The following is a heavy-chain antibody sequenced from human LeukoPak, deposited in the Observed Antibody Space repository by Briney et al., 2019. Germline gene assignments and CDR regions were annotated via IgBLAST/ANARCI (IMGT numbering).Heavy chain of an antibody. CDR3: ARDNDSRDPPHFDY. CDR1: GYTFTSYA. V-gene: IGHV7-4-1*02. J-gene: IGHJ4*02. Sequence: ASVKVSCKASGYTFTSYAMNWVRQAPGQGLEWMGWINTNTGNPTYAQDFTGRFVFSLDTSVSTAYLQISSLKAEDTAVYYCARDNDSRDPPHFDYWDQGTLVTVSS. D-gene: IGHD3-16*01. CDR2: INTNTGNP.